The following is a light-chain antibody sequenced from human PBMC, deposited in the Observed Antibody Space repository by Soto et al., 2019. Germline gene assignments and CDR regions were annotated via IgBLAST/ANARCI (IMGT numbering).Light chain of an antibody. Sequence: EIVLTQSPATLSLSPGERATLSCRASQSVSSSFLAWYQQKPGQAPRLLIYGASSGATGIPDRFSGSGSGTDFTLTISRLEPEDFAVYYCQQYGSSPFTFGPGTKVDVK. CDR3: QQYGSSPFT. J-gene: IGKJ3*01. CDR2: GAS. V-gene: IGKV3-20*01. CDR1: QSVSSSF.